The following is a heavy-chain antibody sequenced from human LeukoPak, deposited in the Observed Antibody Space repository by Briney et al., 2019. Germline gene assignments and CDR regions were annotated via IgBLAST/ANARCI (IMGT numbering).Heavy chain of an antibody. CDR1: GFTVSSNY. D-gene: IGHD4-11*01. CDR3: ARTPSNYYYYMDV. J-gene: IGHJ6*03. V-gene: IGHV3-53*01. Sequence: GGSLRLSCAASGFTVSSNYMSWVRQAPGKGLEWVSVIYSGGSTYYADSVKGRFTISRDNSKNTLYLQMNSLRAEDTAVYYCARTPSNYYYYMDVWGKGTTVTVSS. CDR2: IYSGGST.